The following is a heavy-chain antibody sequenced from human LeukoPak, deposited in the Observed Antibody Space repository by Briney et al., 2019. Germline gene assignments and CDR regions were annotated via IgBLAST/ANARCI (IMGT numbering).Heavy chain of an antibody. CDR2: INHSGST. D-gene: IGHD2-2*01. Sequence: SETLSLTCAVYGGSFSGYYWSWIRQPPGKGLEWIGEINHSGSTNCNPSLKSRVTISVDTSKNQFSLKLSSVTAADTAVYYCARTGSSTSWSFDLWGRGTLVTVSS. J-gene: IGHJ2*01. CDR1: GGSFSGYY. V-gene: IGHV4-34*01. CDR3: ARTGSSTSWSFDL.